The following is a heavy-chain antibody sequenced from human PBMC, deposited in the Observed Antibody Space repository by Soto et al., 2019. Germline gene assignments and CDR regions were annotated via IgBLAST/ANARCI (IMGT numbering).Heavy chain of an antibody. V-gene: IGHV3-33*01. D-gene: IGHD4-17*01. Sequence: VQLVESGGGVVQPGRSLRLSCAASGFTFSSYGMHWVRQAPGKGLEWVAVIWYDGSNKYYADSVKGRFTISRDNSKNTLYLQMNSLRAEDTAVYYCARVGDYGDMVDYWGQGTLVTVSS. CDR3: ARVGDYGDMVDY. CDR2: IWYDGSNK. J-gene: IGHJ4*02. CDR1: GFTFSSYG.